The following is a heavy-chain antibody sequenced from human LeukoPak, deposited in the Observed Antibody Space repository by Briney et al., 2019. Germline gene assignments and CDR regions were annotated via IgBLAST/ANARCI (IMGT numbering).Heavy chain of an antibody. D-gene: IGHD1-26*01. J-gene: IGHJ4*02. V-gene: IGHV4-59*08. Sequence: PSETLSLTCTVSGGSISSYYWSWIRQPPGKGLEWIGYIYYSGCTNYNPSLKSRVTISVDTSKNQFSLKLSSVTAAATAVYYCARHQSRGSYAFDYWGQGTLVTVSS. CDR3: ARHQSRGSYAFDY. CDR1: GGSISSYY. CDR2: IYYSGCT.